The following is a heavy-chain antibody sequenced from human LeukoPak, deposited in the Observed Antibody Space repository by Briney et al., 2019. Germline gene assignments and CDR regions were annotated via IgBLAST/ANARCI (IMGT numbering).Heavy chain of an antibody. CDR3: ARIGYSSSSLDY. J-gene: IGHJ4*02. CDR1: GFTFSVYW. CDR2: IKQDGSEI. Sequence: GGSLRLSCAASGFTFSVYWMTWVRQAPGKGLEWVANIKQDGSEIDQVDSLKGRFTISRDNAKNSVYLQMNGLRAEDTAIYYCARIGYSSSSLDYWGQGTLVTVSS. D-gene: IGHD6-6*01. V-gene: IGHV3-7*01.